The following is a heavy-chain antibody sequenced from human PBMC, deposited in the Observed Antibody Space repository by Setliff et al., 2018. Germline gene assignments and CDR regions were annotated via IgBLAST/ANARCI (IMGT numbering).Heavy chain of an antibody. V-gene: IGHV4-39*06. CDR2: VYYSGAS. J-gene: IGHJ6*03. D-gene: IGHD6-19*01. Sequence: PSETLSLTCTVPDGSMTIGSYYWGWSRQPPGKGLQWIGSVYYSGASYYNPSLRRRLSMSVDTYKNQFTLKVTSVTAADTAVYFCARYPRRGNGWYPYYVDVWGKGTTVTVS. CDR3: ARYPRRGNGWYPYYVDV. CDR1: DGSMTIGSYY.